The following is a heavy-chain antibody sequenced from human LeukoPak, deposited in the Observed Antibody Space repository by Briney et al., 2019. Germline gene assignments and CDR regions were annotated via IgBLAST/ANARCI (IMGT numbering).Heavy chain of an antibody. D-gene: IGHD6-13*01. J-gene: IGHJ6*02. V-gene: IGHV3-23*01. CDR2: ISDSDGNT. CDR1: GFTFSSYA. Sequence: GGSLRLSCATSGFTFSSYAMSWVRPAPGKGLEWGSIISDSDGNTYYADSVKGRFTISRDKSKTTLYLQMNSLRAEDTAVYYCARRQQQLVLDYYYGMDVWGQGTTVTVSS. CDR3: ARRQQQLVLDYYYGMDV.